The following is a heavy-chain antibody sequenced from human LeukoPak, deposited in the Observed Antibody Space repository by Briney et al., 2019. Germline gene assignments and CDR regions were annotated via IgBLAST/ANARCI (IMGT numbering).Heavy chain of an antibody. CDR1: GGSISSYY. CDR3: AREITIFGVVRFDP. J-gene: IGHJ5*02. D-gene: IGHD3-3*01. Sequence: SETLSLTCTVSGGSISSYYWSWIRQPPGKGLEWIGYIYYSGSTNYNPSLKSRVTMSVDTSKNQFSLKLSSVTAADTAVYYCAREITIFGVVRFDPWGQGTLVTVSS. V-gene: IGHV4-59*01. CDR2: IYYSGST.